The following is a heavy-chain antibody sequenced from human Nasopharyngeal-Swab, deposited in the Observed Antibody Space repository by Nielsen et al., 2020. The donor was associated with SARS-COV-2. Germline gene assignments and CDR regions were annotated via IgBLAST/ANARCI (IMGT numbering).Heavy chain of an antibody. V-gene: IGHV3-64D*08. Sequence: WIRQPPGKGLEYVSAISSNGGSTYYADSVKGRFTISRDNSKNTLYLQMSSLRAEDTAVYYCVKFLAGRGDYYYYGMDVWGQGTTVTVSS. J-gene: IGHJ6*02. D-gene: IGHD6-19*01. CDR2: ISSNGGST. CDR3: VKFLAGRGDYYYYGMDV.